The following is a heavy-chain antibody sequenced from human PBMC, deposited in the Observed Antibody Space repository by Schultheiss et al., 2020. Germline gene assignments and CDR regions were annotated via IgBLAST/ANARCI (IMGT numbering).Heavy chain of an antibody. V-gene: IGHV1-18*01. CDR3: ARERITMVRGVPYYYYGMDV. CDR2: ISAYNGNT. CDR1: GYTFTSYG. Sequence: ASVKVSCKASGYTFTSYGISWVRQAPGQGLEWMGWISAYNGNTNYAQKLQGRVTMTTDTSTSTAYMELRSLRSDDTAVYYCARERITMVRGVPYYYYGMDVWGQGTTVTVSS. J-gene: IGHJ6*02. D-gene: IGHD3-10*01.